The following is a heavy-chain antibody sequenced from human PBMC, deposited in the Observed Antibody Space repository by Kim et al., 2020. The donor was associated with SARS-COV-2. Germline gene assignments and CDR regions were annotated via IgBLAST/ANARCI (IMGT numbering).Heavy chain of an antibody. J-gene: IGHJ4*02. D-gene: IGHD6-13*01. CDR2: IYYSGST. CDR3: ASNIAAAADY. Sequence: SETLSLTCTVSGGSISSYYWSWIRQPPGKGLEWIGYIYYSGSTNYNPSLKSRVTISVDTSKNQFSLKLSSVTAADTAVYYCASNIAAAADYWGQGTLVTVSS. CDR1: GGSISSYY. V-gene: IGHV4-59*01.